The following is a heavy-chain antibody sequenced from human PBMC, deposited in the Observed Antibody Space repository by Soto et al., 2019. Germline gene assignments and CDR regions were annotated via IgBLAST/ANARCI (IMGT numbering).Heavy chain of an antibody. J-gene: IGHJ4*01. CDR3: ASDPGVTHYCFAY. CDR1: GFTFSSYG. CDR2: IWYDGSNK. D-gene: IGHD2-21*02. V-gene: IGHV3-33*01. Sequence: QVQLVESGGGVVQPGRSLRLSCTVSGFTFSSYGFHWVRQAPGKGLEWVGLIWYDGSNKYYADSVKGRFIISRDNSKNTMYLQMNSLSAEDTAVYYCASDPGVTHYCFAYWGHGTLVTVSS.